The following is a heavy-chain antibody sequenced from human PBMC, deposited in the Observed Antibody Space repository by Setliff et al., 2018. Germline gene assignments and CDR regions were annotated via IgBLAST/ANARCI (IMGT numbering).Heavy chain of an antibody. D-gene: IGHD4-17*01. CDR3: AGRRRYDYGWDFDY. CDR2: ISHSGST. CDR1: GYSISSGHY. J-gene: IGHJ4*02. V-gene: IGHV4-38-2*02. Sequence: PSETLSLTCTVSGYSISSGHYWGWIRQPPGKGLEWIGSISHSGSTYYNPSLRSRVTISLDTSKNQFSPKLTSVTAADTAVYYCAGRRRYDYGWDFDYWGQGTLVTVSS.